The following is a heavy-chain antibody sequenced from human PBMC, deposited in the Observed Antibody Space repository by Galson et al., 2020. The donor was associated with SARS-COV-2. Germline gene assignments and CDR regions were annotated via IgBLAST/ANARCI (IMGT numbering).Heavy chain of an antibody. J-gene: IGHJ6*02. CDR2: FDPEDGET. V-gene: IGHV1-24*01. D-gene: IGHD4-17*01. CDR3: ATDPSVLYYYGMDV. Sequence: GESLKISCKVSGYTLTELSMHWVRQAPGKGLEWMGGFDPEDGETIYAQKVQGRVTMTEDTSTDTAYMELSSMRSEDTAVYYCATDPSVLYYYGMDVWGQGTTVTVSS. CDR1: GYTLTELS.